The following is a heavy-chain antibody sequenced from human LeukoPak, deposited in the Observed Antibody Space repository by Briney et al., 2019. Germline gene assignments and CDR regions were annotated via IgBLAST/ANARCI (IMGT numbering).Heavy chain of an antibody. V-gene: IGHV3-23*01. CDR3: ARELRYFDWNDYYYYYGMDV. CDR2: ISGGGLDT. D-gene: IGHD3-9*01. CDR1: GFTFSNHA. J-gene: IGHJ6*02. Sequence: GGSLRLSCEASGFTFSNHAMHWVRQAPGKGPEWVSAISGGGLDTYYADSVKGRFTISRDNSKNTLYLQMNSLRAEDTAVYYCARELRYFDWNDYYYYYGMDVWGQGTTVTVSS.